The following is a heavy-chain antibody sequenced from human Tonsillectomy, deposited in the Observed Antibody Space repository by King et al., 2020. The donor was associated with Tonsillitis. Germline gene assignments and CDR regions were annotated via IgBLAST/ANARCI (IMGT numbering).Heavy chain of an antibody. J-gene: IGHJ4*02. Sequence: VQLVESGGGLVQPGGSLRLSCAASGFTFSTYDMRWVRQAPGKGLEWVSVISGSGGATYYADSVKGRFTISRDNSKNTLFLQMNSLRAEDTAVYYCAGGYSYGDDYWGQGTLVTVSS. CDR1: GFTFSTYD. CDR2: ISGSGGAT. D-gene: IGHD5-18*01. V-gene: IGHV3-23*04. CDR3: AGGYSYGDDY.